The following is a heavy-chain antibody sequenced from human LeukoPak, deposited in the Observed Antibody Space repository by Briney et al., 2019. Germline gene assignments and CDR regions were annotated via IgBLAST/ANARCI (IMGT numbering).Heavy chain of an antibody. D-gene: IGHD6-6*01. J-gene: IGHJ4*02. Sequence: PGGSLRLSCAAPGFTFISYAMSWVRQAPGKGLEWVSAISGSGGSTYYADSVKGRFTISRDNSKNTLYLQMNSPRAEDTAVYYCARRGSSSFAPDDYWGQGTLVTVSS. CDR2: ISGSGGST. CDR3: ARRGSSSFAPDDY. CDR1: GFTFISYA. V-gene: IGHV3-23*01.